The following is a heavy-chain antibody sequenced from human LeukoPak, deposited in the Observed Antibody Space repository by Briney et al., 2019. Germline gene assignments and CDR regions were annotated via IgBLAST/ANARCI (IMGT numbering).Heavy chain of an antibody. CDR3: ARPYGIGWSGLEH. D-gene: IGHD6-19*01. V-gene: IGHV3-7*01. CDR2: IKQDGSEK. Sequence: GGSLRLSCAASGFTFTSYWMSWVRQAPGKGLEWVANIKQDGSEKYYVDSVRGRFTISRDSAKNSVFLQMNSLRAEDTAVYHCARPYGIGWSGLEHWGRGTLVTVSS. J-gene: IGHJ4*02. CDR1: GFTFTSYW.